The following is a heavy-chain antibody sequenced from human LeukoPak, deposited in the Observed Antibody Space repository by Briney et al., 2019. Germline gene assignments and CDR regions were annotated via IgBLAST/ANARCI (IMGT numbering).Heavy chain of an antibody. Sequence: SETLPLTCAVYGGSFSGYYWSWIRQPPGKGLEWIGEINHSGSTNYNPSLKSRVTISVDTSKNQFSLKLSSVTAADTAVYYCARVEEIVVVPAATPRRLAFDYWGQGTLVTVSS. CDR2: INHSGST. CDR1: GGSFSGYY. CDR3: ARVEEIVVVPAATPRRLAFDY. V-gene: IGHV4-34*01. D-gene: IGHD2-2*01. J-gene: IGHJ4*02.